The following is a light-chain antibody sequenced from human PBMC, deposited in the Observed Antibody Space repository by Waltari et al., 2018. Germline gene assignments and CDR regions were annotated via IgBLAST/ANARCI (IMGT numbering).Light chain of an antibody. J-gene: IGLJ2*01. V-gene: IGLV2-8*01. Sequence: QSTLTQPPSASGSPGQSVTISCTGTSSDLGGYNYVSWYQQHPGKAPRLMIYEVSKRPSGGPDRFSGTKSGSTASLTVSGLQAEDEADYYGSSYAGSNNVVFGGGTKLTVL. CDR2: EVS. CDR1: SSDLGGYNY. CDR3: SSYAGSNNVV.